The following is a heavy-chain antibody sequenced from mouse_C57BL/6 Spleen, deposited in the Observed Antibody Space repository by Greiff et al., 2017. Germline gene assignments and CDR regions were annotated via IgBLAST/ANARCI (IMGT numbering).Heavy chain of an antibody. J-gene: IGHJ2*01. Sequence: EVQLQQSGPELVKPGASVKISCKASGYTFTDYYMNWVKQSHGKSLEWIGDINPNNGGTSYNQKFKGKATLTVDKSSSTAYMELRSLTSEDSAVYYCARGGGYYYFDDWGQGTTLTVAS. D-gene: IGHD2-3*01. CDR2: INPNNGGT. CDR3: ARGGGYYYFDD. CDR1: GYTFTDYY. V-gene: IGHV1-26*01.